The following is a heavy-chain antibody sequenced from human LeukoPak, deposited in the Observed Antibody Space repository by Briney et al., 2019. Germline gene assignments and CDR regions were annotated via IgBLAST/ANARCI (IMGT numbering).Heavy chain of an antibody. Sequence: SETLSLTCTVSGGSISSSSYYWGWIRQPPGKGLEWIGSIYYSGSTYYNPSLKSRVTMSVDTSKNQFSLKLSSVTAADTAVYYCARQVYYDILTGYLEHDAFDIWGQGTMVTVSS. CDR1: GGSISSSSYY. CDR3: ARQVYYDILTGYLEHDAFDI. J-gene: IGHJ3*02. CDR2: IYYSGST. V-gene: IGHV4-39*01. D-gene: IGHD3-9*01.